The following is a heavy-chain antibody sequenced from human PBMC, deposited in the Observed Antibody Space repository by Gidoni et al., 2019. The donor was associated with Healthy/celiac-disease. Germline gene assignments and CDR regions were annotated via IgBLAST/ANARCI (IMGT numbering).Heavy chain of an antibody. Sequence: QLQLQESGPGLVKPSETLSLTCTVSDGSISSSCYYWGWIRQPPAKGLEWIGSMSYSGSTYYNPSLKSRVTISVDTSKNQFSLKLSSVTAADTAVYYCARLGAVAGIVYDAFDIWGQGTMVTVSS. CDR2: MSYSGST. V-gene: IGHV4-39*01. CDR3: ARLGAVAGIVYDAFDI. D-gene: IGHD6-19*01. J-gene: IGHJ3*02. CDR1: DGSISSSCYY.